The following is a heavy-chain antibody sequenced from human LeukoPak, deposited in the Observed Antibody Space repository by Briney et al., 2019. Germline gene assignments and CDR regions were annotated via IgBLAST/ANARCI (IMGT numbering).Heavy chain of an antibody. J-gene: IGHJ4*02. Sequence: SVKVSCKASGGTFSSYAISWVRRAPGQGLEWMGGIIPIFGTANYAQKFQGRVTITTDESTSTAYMALSSLRSEHTAVYYCSFDCSSTSCYQDYWGQGTLVTVSS. V-gene: IGHV1-69*05. CDR1: GGTFSSYA. CDR2: IIPIFGTA. D-gene: IGHD2-2*01. CDR3: SFDCSSTSCYQDY.